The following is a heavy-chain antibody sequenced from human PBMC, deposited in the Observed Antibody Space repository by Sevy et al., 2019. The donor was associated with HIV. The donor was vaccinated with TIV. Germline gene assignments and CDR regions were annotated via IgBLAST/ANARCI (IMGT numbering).Heavy chain of an antibody. J-gene: IGHJ1*01. Sequence: GGSLRLSCAASGFTFSNVWMSWVRQAPGKGLEWVAHVKSKTDGGTTDYAAPVRGRFTISRDDLKKTLYLQMNSLKTEDTAGYYCTTGGSLFQHWGQGTLVTVSS. V-gene: IGHV3-15*01. CDR3: TTGGSLFQH. D-gene: IGHD3-16*01. CDR1: GFTFSNVW. CDR2: VKSKTDGGTT.